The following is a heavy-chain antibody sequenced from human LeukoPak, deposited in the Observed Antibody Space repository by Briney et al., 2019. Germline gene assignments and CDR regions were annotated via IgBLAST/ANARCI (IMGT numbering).Heavy chain of an antibody. Sequence: SVKVSCKASGGTFSSYAISWARQAPGQGLEWMGRIIPIFGTANYAQKFQGRVTITTDESTSTAYMELSSLRSEDTAVDYCARGVNYYDSSGSDYYFDYWGQGTLVTVSS. CDR1: GGTFSSYA. D-gene: IGHD3-22*01. V-gene: IGHV1-69*05. J-gene: IGHJ4*02. CDR2: IIPIFGTA. CDR3: ARGVNYYDSSGSDYYFDY.